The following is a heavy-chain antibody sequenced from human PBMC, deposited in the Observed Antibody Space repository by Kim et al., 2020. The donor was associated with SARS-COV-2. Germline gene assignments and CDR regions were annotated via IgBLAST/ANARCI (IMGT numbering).Heavy chain of an antibody. CDR3: AREAVGWLNY. CDR1: GGSFSGYY. D-gene: IGHD1-26*01. V-gene: IGHV4-34*01. J-gene: IGHJ4*02. Sequence: SETLSLTCAVYGGSFSGYYWSWIRQPPGKGLEWIGEINHSGSTNYNPSLKSRVTISVDTSKNQFSLKLSSVTAADTAVYYCAREAVGWLNYWGQGTLVTVSS. CDR2: INHSGST.